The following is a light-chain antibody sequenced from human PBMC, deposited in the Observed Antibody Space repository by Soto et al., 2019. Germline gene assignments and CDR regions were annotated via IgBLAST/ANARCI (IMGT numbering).Light chain of an antibody. CDR3: QSYDSRNVV. V-gene: IGLV6-57*04. J-gene: IGLJ2*01. CDR2: EDN. Sequence: NFMLTQPHSVSESPGKTVTISCTRSSGSIASNYVQWYQQRPGSAPTTVIYEDNQRPSGVPDRFSGSIDSSSNSSALTISGLKTEYEADYYCQSYDSRNVVFGGGTKLTVL. CDR1: SGSIASNY.